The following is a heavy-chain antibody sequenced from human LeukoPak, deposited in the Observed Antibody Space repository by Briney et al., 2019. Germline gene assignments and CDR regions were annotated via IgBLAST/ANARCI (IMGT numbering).Heavy chain of an antibody. CDR3: ARAGYSYGLAFSGSFDY. V-gene: IGHV4-59*01. CDR2: IYYSGST. CDR1: GGSISSYY. J-gene: IGHJ4*02. Sequence: SETLSLTCTVSGGSISSYYWNWIRQPPGKGLEWIGYIYYSGSTNYNPSLKSRVTISVDTSKNQFSLKLSSVTAADTAVYYCARAGYSYGLAFSGSFDYWGQGTLVTVSS. D-gene: IGHD5-18*01.